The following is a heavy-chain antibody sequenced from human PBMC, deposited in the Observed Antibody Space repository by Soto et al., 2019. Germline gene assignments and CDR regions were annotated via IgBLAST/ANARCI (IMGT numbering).Heavy chain of an antibody. V-gene: IGHV7-4-1*01. D-gene: IGHD6-13*01. CDR1: GYTFTSYA. CDR2: INTNTGNP. CDR3: ARAEDSSCWQDNYYYYYGMDV. J-gene: IGHJ6*02. Sequence: QVQLVQSGSELKKPGPSVKVSCKASGYTFTSYAMNWVRQAPGQGLERMGWINTNTGNPTYAQGFTGRFVFSLDTSVSTAYLQICSLKAEDTAVYYCARAEDSSCWQDNYYYYYGMDVWGQGTTVTVSS.